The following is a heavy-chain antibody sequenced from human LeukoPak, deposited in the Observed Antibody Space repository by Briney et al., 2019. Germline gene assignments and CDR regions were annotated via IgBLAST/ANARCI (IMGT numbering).Heavy chain of an antibody. V-gene: IGHV3-20*04. CDR1: GFTFDDYG. CDR3: ARGLPGHTSSMGY. J-gene: IGHJ4*02. Sequence: GGSLRLSCAASGFTFDDYGMSWVRQAPGKGLEWVSGINWNGGSTGYADSVKGRFTISRDNAKNTLYLQMNSLRAEDTAVYYCARGLPGHTSSMGYWGQGILVTVSS. D-gene: IGHD6-6*01. CDR2: INWNGGST.